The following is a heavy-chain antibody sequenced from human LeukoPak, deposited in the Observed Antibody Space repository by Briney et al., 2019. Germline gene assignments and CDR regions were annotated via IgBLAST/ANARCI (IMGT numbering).Heavy chain of an antibody. V-gene: IGHV4-39*01. CDR1: GGSISSSGYY. CDR3: ARHEYSGSYYGLSWFDP. Sequence: NPSETLSLTCTVSGGSISSSGYYWGWIRQPPGKGLEWIASIYYSGSTYYNPSLKSRVTISVDTSKNQLSLKLSSLTAADTAVYYRARHEYSGSYYGLSWFDPWGQGTLVTVSS. J-gene: IGHJ5*02. CDR2: IYYSGST. D-gene: IGHD1-26*01.